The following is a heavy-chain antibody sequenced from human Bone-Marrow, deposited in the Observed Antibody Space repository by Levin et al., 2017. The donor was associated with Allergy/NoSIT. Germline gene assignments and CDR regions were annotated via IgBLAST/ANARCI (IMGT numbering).Heavy chain of an antibody. CDR2: IDPSDSYT. CDR3: ARRLKLRYFDWLDAFDI. J-gene: IGHJ3*02. V-gene: IGHV5-10-1*01. Sequence: KVSCKGSGYSFTSYWISWVRQMPGKGLEWMGRIDPSDSYTNYSPSFQGHVTISADKSISTAYLQWSSLKASDTAMYYCARRLKLRYFDWLDAFDIWGQGTMVTVSS. D-gene: IGHD3-9*01. CDR1: GYSFTSYW.